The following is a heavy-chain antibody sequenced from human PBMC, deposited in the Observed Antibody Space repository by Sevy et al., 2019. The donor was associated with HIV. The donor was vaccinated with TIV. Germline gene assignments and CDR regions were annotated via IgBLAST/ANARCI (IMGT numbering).Heavy chain of an antibody. D-gene: IGHD3-16*01. CDR1: GFPFNKEW. CDR3: SSQGERY. J-gene: IGHJ4*02. Sequence: GGSLRLSCSASGFPFNKEWMSWVRQAPGKGLEWVGRIKSKKDGGATDYAAPANGRFTISRDDSKNTLYLQMNNLKIEDTGFYYCSSQGERYWGLGTLVTVSS. V-gene: IGHV3-15*01. CDR2: IKSKKDGGAT.